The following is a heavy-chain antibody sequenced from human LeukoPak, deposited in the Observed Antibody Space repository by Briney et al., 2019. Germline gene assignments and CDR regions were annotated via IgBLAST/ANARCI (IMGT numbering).Heavy chain of an antibody. CDR2: IYPGDSET. Sequence: GESLKISCKASGYRFTNYWIGWVRQMPAKGLEWMGIIYPGDSETRYSPSFQGQVTISADKSISTAYLQWISLKASDTAMYYCARRRDLYSGSYYPFDYWGQGTLVTVSS. D-gene: IGHD1-26*01. CDR1: GYRFTNYW. J-gene: IGHJ4*02. CDR3: ARRRDLYSGSYYPFDY. V-gene: IGHV5-51*01.